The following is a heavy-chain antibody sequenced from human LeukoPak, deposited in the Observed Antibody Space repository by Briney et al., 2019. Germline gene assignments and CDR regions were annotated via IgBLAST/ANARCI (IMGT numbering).Heavy chain of an antibody. D-gene: IGHD3-10*01. CDR2: IIPIFGTA. V-gene: IGHV1-69*01. Sequence: GSSVTVSCKASGGTFSSYAISWVRQAPGQGLEWMGGIIPIFGTANYAQKFQGRVTITADESTSTVYMELSSLRSEDTAVYYCARGRSYESGSYGWFDPWGQGTLVTVSS. J-gene: IGHJ5*02. CDR1: GGTFSSYA. CDR3: ARGRSYESGSYGWFDP.